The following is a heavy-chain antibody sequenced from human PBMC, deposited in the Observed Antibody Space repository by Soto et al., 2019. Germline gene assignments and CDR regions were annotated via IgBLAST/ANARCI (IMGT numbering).Heavy chain of an antibody. V-gene: IGHV3-23*01. J-gene: IGHJ5*02. CDR2: IHGSGAGT. CDR1: GFTFSNYA. Sequence: EVQLLESGGGLVQPGGSLRLSCAASGFTFSNYAMSWVRQAPGKGLEWVSSIHGSGAGTYYADSVKGRFTVSRDESKETLYLQMSSLTVDDPAVYYCAKDAVARTGGWDWFDPWGQGTLVTVAS. CDR3: AKDAVARTGGWDWFDP. D-gene: IGHD6-19*01.